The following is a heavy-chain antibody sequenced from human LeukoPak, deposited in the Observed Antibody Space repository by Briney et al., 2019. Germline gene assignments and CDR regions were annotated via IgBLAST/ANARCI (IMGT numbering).Heavy chain of an antibody. J-gene: IGHJ4*02. CDR1: GGSISSGGYS. V-gene: IGHV4-30-2*01. D-gene: IGHD3-22*01. CDR3: ARGGSSGPVDY. Sequence: PSETLSLTCAVSGGSISSGGYSWSWIRQPPGTGLEWIGYIYHSGSTYYNPSLKSRVTISVDRSKNQFSLKLSSVTAADTAVYYCARGGSSGPVDYWGQGTLVTVSS. CDR2: IYHSGST.